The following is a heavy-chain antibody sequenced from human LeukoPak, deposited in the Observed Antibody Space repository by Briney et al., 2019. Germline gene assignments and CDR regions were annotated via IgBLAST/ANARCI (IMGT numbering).Heavy chain of an antibody. D-gene: IGHD2-2*01. Sequence: PGGSLRLSCTGSGFIFSAYSMSWVRQAPGKGLEWVSSINSISSHMFYADSVEGRFTISRDNAKSSLYLQLNSLRAEDTAVYYCARCAPSCLLGQDDYWGQGTLVTVSS. V-gene: IGHV3-21*01. J-gene: IGHJ4*02. CDR3: ARCAPSCLLGQDDY. CDR1: GFIFSAYS. CDR2: INSISSHM.